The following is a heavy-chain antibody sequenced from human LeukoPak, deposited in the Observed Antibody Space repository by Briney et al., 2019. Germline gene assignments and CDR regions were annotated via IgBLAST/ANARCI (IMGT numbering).Heavy chain of an antibody. V-gene: IGHV3-30*18. D-gene: IGHD2/OR15-2a*01. Sequence: PGGSLRLSCAASGFTFSSYGMHWVRQAPGKGLEWVAVISYDGSNKYYADSVKGRFTISRDNSKNTLYLQMNSLRAEDTAVYYCAKDRIRFDYWGQGTLVTVSS. J-gene: IGHJ4*02. CDR3: AKDRIRFDY. CDR2: ISYDGSNK. CDR1: GFTFSSYG.